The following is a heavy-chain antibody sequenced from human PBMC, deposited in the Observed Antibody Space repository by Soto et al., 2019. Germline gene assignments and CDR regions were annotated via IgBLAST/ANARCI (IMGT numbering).Heavy chain of an antibody. CDR1: GYTFTSYY. CDR2: INPSGGST. CDR3: ALDHQPMYSSSTGPKNWFDP. V-gene: IGHV1-46*01. D-gene: IGHD6-13*01. Sequence: ASVKVSCKASGYTFTSYYMHWVRQAPGQGFEWMGIINPSGGSTSYAQKFQGRVTMTRDTSTSTVYMELSSLRSEDTAVYYCALDHQPMYSSSTGPKNWFDPWGQGTLVTVSS. J-gene: IGHJ5*02.